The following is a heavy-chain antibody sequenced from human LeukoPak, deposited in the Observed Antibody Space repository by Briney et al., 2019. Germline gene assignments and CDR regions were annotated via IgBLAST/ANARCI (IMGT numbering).Heavy chain of an antibody. CDR1: GFTFSSYW. D-gene: IGHD4-17*01. V-gene: IGHV3-74*01. CDR2: INSDGSTT. CDR3: ARDAGGAWPFDY. Sequence: GGSLRLSCAASGFTFSSYWMHWVRQAPGKGLVWVSRINSDGSTTHYADSVKGRFTISRDNSKNTLSLEMNSLRADDTATYYCARDAGGAWPFDYWGQGTRVIVSS. J-gene: IGHJ4*02.